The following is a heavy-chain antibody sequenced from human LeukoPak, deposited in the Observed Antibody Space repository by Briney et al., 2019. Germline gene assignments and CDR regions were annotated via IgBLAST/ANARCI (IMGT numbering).Heavy chain of an antibody. CDR1: GYSISSGCY. CDR3: ARARATTVLGGDYFDY. J-gene: IGHJ4*02. D-gene: IGHD4-17*01. CDR2: IYLSGST. V-gene: IGHV4-38-2*02. Sequence: SETLSLTCTVSGYSISSGCYGDWIRQPPGKGLEWIGSIYLSGSTYYNPPLKIRITILVDTTKNQFSLKRSSVTAADTAVYYCARARATTVLGGDYFDYWGQGTLVTVSS.